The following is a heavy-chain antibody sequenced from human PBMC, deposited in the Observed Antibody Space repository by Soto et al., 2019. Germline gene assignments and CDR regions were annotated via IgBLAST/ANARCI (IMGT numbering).Heavy chain of an antibody. CDR3: AILGGTYYAFDF. D-gene: IGHD1-26*01. V-gene: IGHV3-23*01. CDR2: IGPRGRDT. J-gene: IGHJ3*01. Sequence: EVHLLESGGGLVQPWGSLRLSCAVSGFTINSHAMGWVRQAPGKGLEWVSAIGPRGRDTYYADSVKGRFTISRDNFKNAVSLQMNSLRAEDTAVYYCAILGGTYYAFDFWGQGTLVTVS. CDR1: GFTINSHA.